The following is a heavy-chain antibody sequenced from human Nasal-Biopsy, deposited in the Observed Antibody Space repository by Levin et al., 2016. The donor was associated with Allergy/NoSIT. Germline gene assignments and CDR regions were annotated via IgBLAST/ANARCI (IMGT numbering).Heavy chain of an antibody. Sequence: GGSLRLSCAASGFSFSDYAMGWVRQVPGKGLEWVSTIDNDAVTTYHGDSVKGRFTLSRDNSKNTLYLQMNSLRAEDTAIYYCAKFSGMQLVNWYFHSWGQGILVTVSS. D-gene: IGHD6-6*01. CDR3: AKFSGMQLVNWYFHS. V-gene: IGHV3-23*01. CDR1: GFSFSDYA. J-gene: IGHJ4*02. CDR2: IDNDAVTT.